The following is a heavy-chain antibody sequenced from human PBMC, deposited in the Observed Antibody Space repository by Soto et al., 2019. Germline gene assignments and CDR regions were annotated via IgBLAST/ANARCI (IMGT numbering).Heavy chain of an antibody. V-gene: IGHV1-3*01. CDR2: VNAGNGDT. Sequence: QVQLVQSGAEVKKPGASVKVSCKASGYTFSTYTMHWVRQAXGXRFEWMGWVNAGNGDTRYSQKFQGRVTITRDTFATTGYMELSSLTSEDTAVYYXAXXSXXHDGFDMWGQGTKVTVSS. CDR3: AXXSXXHDGFDM. J-gene: IGHJ3*02. CDR1: GYTFSTYT.